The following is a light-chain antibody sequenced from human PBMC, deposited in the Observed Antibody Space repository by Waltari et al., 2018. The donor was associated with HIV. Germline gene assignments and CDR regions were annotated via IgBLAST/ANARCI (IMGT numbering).Light chain of an antibody. CDR3: QEYDAVRGGFI. CDR1: QDISNY. Sequence: DIHLTQSPSSLSASVGDRVTITCQASQDISNYLNWIHHTPGRAPQLLIYDVSNLETGVPSRFTGSGSGTKFSLTITNLQPGDIGIFYCQEYDAVRGGFIFGPGT. CDR2: DVS. J-gene: IGKJ3*01. V-gene: IGKV1-33*01.